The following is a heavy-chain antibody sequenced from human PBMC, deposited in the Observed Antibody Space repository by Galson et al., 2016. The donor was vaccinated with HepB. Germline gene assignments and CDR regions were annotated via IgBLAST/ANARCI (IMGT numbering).Heavy chain of an antibody. D-gene: IGHD3-16*02. V-gene: IGHV3-23*01. CDR1: EFTFRSYA. CDR3: AKDKRRGYIWGSYRDLYYYNGLDV. J-gene: IGHJ6*04. Sequence: SLRLSCAASEFTFRSYAMSWVRQAPGKGLEWVSTISGSGDNSYYADSVKGRFTISRDNSKRTLYLQMNSLRAEDTAVYYCAKDKRRGYIWGSYRDLYYYNGLDVWGKGTTVTVSS. CDR2: ISGSGDNS.